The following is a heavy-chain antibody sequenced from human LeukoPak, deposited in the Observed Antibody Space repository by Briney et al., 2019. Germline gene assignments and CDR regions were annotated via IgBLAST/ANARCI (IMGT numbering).Heavy chain of an antibody. Sequence: SETLSLTCTVSGDSISSYNWSWLRHPPGKGLEWIVYIYYSGSTNYNPSLKSRVTISVDTSKNQVSLKLSSVTAADTAVYYCARDRTSSGWYPDYWYFDLWGRGTLVTVSS. V-gene: IGHV4-59*01. J-gene: IGHJ2*01. CDR2: IYYSGST. D-gene: IGHD6-19*01. CDR3: ARDRTSSGWYPDYWYFDL. CDR1: GDSISSYN.